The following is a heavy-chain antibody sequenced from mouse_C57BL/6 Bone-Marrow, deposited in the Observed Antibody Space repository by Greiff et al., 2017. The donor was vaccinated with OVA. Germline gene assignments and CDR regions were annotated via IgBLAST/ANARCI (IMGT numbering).Heavy chain of an antibody. CDR1: GYTFTDYY. V-gene: IGHV1-19*01. CDR3: ARDYYGSSCDY. Sequence: EVKLQESGPVLVKPGASVKMSCKASGYTFTDYYMNWVKQSHGKSLEWIGVINPYNGGTSYNQKFKGKATLTVDKSSSTAYMELNSLTSEDSAVYYCARDYYGSSCDYWGQGTTLTVSS. D-gene: IGHD1-1*01. J-gene: IGHJ2*01. CDR2: INPYNGGT.